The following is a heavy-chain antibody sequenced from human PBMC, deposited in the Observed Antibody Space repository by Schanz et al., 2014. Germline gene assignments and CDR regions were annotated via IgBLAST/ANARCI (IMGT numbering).Heavy chain of an antibody. CDR2: ISGSGGSA. D-gene: IGHD3-22*01. J-gene: IGHJ3*02. CDR3: AKDSSYDGSGYNDAFDI. Sequence: EVHLVESGGGLVQPGGSLRLSCAASGFTFRSFAMTWVRQSPGKGLDWVSAISGSGGSAYYADSVKGRFTISRDNSKNTLYLQMNSLRAEDTAVYYCAKDSSYDGSGYNDAFDIWGRGTMVTVSS. V-gene: IGHV3-23*04. CDR1: GFTFRSFA.